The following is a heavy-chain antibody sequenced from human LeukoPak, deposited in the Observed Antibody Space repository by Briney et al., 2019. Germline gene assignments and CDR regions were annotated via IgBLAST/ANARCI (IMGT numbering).Heavy chain of an antibody. CDR3: GRATPRFSDFRGYYYYMDV. V-gene: IGHV1-18*01. Sequence: ASVKVSCKASGYTFTSYGISWVRQAPGQGLEWMGWISAYNGNTNYAQKLQGRVTMTTDTSTSTAYMELRSLYSDDTAVYYCGRATPRFSDFRGYYYYMDVWGKGTTVTVSS. J-gene: IGHJ6*03. D-gene: IGHD3-3*01. CDR1: GYTFTSYG. CDR2: ISAYNGNT.